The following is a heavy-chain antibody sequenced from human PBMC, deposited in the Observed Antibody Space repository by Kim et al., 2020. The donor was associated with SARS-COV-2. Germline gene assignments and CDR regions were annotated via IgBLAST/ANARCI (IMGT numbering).Heavy chain of an antibody. J-gene: IGHJ6*02. CDR1: GGTFSSYA. CDR2: IIPIFGTA. CDR3: ASGSGGYDILTGYQPLLDV. V-gene: IGHV1-69*13. Sequence: SVKVSCKASGGTFSSYAISWVRQAPGQGLEWMGGIIPIFGTANYAQKFQGRVTITADESTSTAYMELSSLRSEDTAVYYCASGSGGYDILTGYQPLLDVWGQGTTVTVSS. D-gene: IGHD3-9*01.